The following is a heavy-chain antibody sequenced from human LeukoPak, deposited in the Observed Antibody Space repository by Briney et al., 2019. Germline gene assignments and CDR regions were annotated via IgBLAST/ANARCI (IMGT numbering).Heavy chain of an antibody. V-gene: IGHV1-69*05. Sequence: GASVKVSCKASGGTFSSYAISWVRRAPGQGLEWMGGIIPIFGTANYAQKFQGRVTITTDESTSTAYMELSSLRSEDTAVYYCARDRAYSYGHYYYYYYMDVWGKGTTVTVSS. CDR2: IIPIFGTA. CDR1: GGTFSSYA. CDR3: ARDRAYSYGHYYYYYYMDV. J-gene: IGHJ6*03. D-gene: IGHD5-18*01.